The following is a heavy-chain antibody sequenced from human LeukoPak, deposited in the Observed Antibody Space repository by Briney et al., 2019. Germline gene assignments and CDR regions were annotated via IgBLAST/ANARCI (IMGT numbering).Heavy chain of an antibody. V-gene: IGHV4-39*07. CDR3: ARAYSSGWSGYFDL. Sequence: KPSETLSLTCTVSGGSISSSSYYWGWIRQPPGKGLEWIGSIYHSGGTYYNPSLKSRVTISVDTSKNQFSLKLSSVTAADTAVYYCARAYSSGWSGYFDLWGRGTLVTVSS. D-gene: IGHD6-19*01. CDR1: GGSISSSSYY. CDR2: IYHSGGT. J-gene: IGHJ2*01.